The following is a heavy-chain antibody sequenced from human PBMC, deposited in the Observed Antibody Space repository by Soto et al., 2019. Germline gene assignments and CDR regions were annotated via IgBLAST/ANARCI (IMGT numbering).Heavy chain of an antibody. CDR2: ISSSSSYI. CDR3: ARDYGDYDFDY. Sequence: GGSLRLSCAASGFTFSSYSMNWVRQAPGKGLEWVSSISSSSSYIYYADSVKGRFTISRDNAKNSLYLQMNSLRAEDTTVYYCARDYGDYDFDYWGQGTLVSVSS. J-gene: IGHJ4*02. CDR1: GFTFSSYS. V-gene: IGHV3-21*01. D-gene: IGHD4-17*01.